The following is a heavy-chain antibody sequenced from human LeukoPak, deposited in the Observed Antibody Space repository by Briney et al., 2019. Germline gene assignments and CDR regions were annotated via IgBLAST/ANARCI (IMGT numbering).Heavy chain of an antibody. CDR2: IKQDGSEK. CDR1: GFTFSSYW. V-gene: IGHV3-7*04. J-gene: IGHJ4*02. D-gene: IGHD6-13*01. CDR3: ARGTIAAAGYYYFDY. Sequence: GGSLRLSCAASGFTFSSYWMSWVRQAPGKGLEWVANIKQDGSEKYYVDSVKGRFTISRDNAKNSLYLQMNSLRAEDTAVYYCARGTIAAAGYYYFDYWGQGTQVAVSS.